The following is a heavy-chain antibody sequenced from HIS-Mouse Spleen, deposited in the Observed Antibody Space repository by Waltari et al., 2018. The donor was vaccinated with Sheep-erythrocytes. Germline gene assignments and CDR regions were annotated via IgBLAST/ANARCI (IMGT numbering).Heavy chain of an antibody. CDR1: GYSFTSYW. V-gene: IGHV5-51*03. Sequence: EVQLVQSGAEVKKPGESLKISCKGSGYSFTSYWIGWVRQMPGKGLEWMGIIYPGDSDTRYSPSFQGQVTISADKSISTAYLQWSSLKASDTAMYYCARRALGYCTNGVCQGYFDYWGQGTLVTVSS. CDR3: ARRALGYCTNGVCQGYFDY. CDR2: IYPGDSDT. J-gene: IGHJ4*02. D-gene: IGHD2-8*01.